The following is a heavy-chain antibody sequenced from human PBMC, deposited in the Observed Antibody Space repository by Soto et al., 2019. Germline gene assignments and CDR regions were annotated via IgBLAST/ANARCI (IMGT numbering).Heavy chain of an antibody. CDR1: GFTCSKYW. CDR3: ARGTVAPGLDY. Sequence: EVQLVESGGGLVQPGGSLRLSCAASGFTCSKYWMNWVRQTPGKGLEWVANIKEDGSETYYVDSLKGRFTISRDDAKNSLYLQMNSLRVEDTAVYYCARGTVAPGLDYWGQGTLVTVSS. CDR2: IKEDGSET. D-gene: IGHD4-17*01. V-gene: IGHV3-7*01. J-gene: IGHJ4*02.